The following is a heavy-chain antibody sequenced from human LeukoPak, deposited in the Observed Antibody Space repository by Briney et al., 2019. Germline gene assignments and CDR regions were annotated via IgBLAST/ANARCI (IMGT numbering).Heavy chain of an antibody. Sequence: PGGSLRLSCAASGFTFSSNGMHCVRQAPGKGLEWVAVISYDGSNKYYADSVKGRFTISRDNSKNTLYLQMNSLRAEDTAVYYCAKPGSWGQGTLVTVSS. V-gene: IGHV3-30*18. D-gene: IGHD1-26*01. CDR1: GFTFSSNG. CDR2: ISYDGSNK. CDR3: AKPGS. J-gene: IGHJ4*02.